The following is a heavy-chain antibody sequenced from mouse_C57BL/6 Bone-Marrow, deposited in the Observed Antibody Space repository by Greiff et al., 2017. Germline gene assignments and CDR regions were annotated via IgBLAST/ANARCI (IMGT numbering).Heavy chain of an antibody. CDR2: ISSGGDYI. J-gene: IGHJ4*01. CDR3: TRDYYGSSFYAMDY. Sequence: ESGDGLVKPGGSLQLSCAASGFTFSSYAMSWVRQTPEKRLEWVAYISSGGDYIYYADTVKGRFTISRDNARNTLYLQMSSLKSEDTAMYYCTRDYYGSSFYAMDYWGQGTSVTVSS. CDR1: GFTFSSYA. D-gene: IGHD1-1*01. V-gene: IGHV5-9-1*02.